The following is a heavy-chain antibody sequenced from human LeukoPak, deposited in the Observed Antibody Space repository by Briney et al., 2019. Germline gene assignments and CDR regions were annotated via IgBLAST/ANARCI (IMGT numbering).Heavy chain of an antibody. J-gene: IGHJ4*02. CDR3: ARREYYDSSGYDY. Sequence: SETLSLTCTVSGGSISSYFWSWIRQTAGKGLEWIGRIYSSGSTNYNPSLKSRVTISVDTSKNQFSLKLSSVTAADTAVYYCARREYYDSSGYDYWGQGTLVTVSS. D-gene: IGHD3-22*01. V-gene: IGHV4-4*07. CDR2: IYSSGST. CDR1: GGSISSYF.